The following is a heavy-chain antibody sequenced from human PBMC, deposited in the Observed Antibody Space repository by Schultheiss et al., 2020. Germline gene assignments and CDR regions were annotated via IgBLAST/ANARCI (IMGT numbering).Heavy chain of an antibody. J-gene: IGHJ2*01. Sequence: GGSLRLSCTASGFTFSDYYMSWIRQAPGKGLEWVSYISTSNDYTNYADSVKGRFTISRDNAKNSLYLQMNSLRVEDTAVYYCAKPQSLTPDSSDYPDWYFDLWGRGTLVTVSS. CDR2: ISTSNDYT. CDR1: GFTFSDYY. CDR3: AKPQSLTPDSSDYPDWYFDL. V-gene: IGHV3-11*06. D-gene: IGHD3-22*01.